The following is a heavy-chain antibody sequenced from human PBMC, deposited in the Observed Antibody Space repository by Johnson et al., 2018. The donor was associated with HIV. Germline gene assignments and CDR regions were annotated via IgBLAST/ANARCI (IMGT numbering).Heavy chain of an antibody. CDR1: GFTFSSYW. D-gene: IGHD3-3*01. CDR3: ASTPFDDDFWSGSPRGAFDI. CDR2: IKQDGSEK. Sequence: VQLVESGGGLVQPGGSLRLSCAASGFTFSSYWMSWVRQAPGKGLEWVANIKQDGSEKYYVDSVKGRFTISRDNAKNSLYLQMNSRRAEDTAGYYCASTPFDDDFWSGSPRGAFDIWGQVTMVTFSS. J-gene: IGHJ3*02. V-gene: IGHV3-7*05.